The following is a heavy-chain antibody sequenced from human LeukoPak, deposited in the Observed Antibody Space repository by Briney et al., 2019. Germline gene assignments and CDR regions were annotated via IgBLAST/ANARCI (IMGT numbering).Heavy chain of an antibody. CDR3: ARGFAPAGNPNWFDP. V-gene: IGHV3-33*01. J-gene: IGHJ5*02. CDR1: GFIFSTYA. Sequence: PGGSLRLSCAASGFIFSTYAMHWVRQAPGTGLEWVAVIWYDGSNKYYADSVKGRFTISRDNSKNTLYLQMDSLRTEDTAVYYCARGFAPAGNPNWFDPWGQGTLVTVSS. CDR2: IWYDGSNK. D-gene: IGHD6-13*01.